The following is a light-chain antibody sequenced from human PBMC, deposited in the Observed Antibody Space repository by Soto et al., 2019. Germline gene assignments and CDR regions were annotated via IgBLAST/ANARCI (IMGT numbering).Light chain of an antibody. Sequence: EIVMTQSPATLSVSPGERATISYRASQSISSNLAWYQQKPGQAPRVLIYRASTRATGIPPRFSGSGSGTEFTLTISSLQSEDFAVYYCEQYNNCPPWTFGQGTKVEIK. J-gene: IGKJ1*01. V-gene: IGKV3-15*01. CDR3: EQYNNCPPWT. CDR1: QSISSN. CDR2: RAS.